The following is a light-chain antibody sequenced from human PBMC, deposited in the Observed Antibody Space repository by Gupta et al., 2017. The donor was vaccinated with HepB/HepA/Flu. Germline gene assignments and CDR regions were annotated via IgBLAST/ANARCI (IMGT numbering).Light chain of an antibody. Sequence: QSALTQPASVSGSPGQSITISCTGTSSDVGGYNYVSWYQQHPGKAPKLMIYDVSNRPSGVSIRFSGSTSGNTASLTISGLQAEDEADYYCSSYTSINTVVFGGGTTLTVL. CDR1: SSDVGGYNY. J-gene: IGLJ2*01. CDR3: SSYTSINTVV. V-gene: IGLV2-14*03. CDR2: DVS.